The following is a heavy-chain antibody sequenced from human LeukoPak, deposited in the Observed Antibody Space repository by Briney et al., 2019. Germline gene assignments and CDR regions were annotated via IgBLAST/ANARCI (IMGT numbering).Heavy chain of an antibody. Sequence: GGSLRLSCAASGFTFSSYWMSWVRQAPGKVLEWVANIKQDGSEKYYVDSVKGRFTISRDNAKNSLYLQMNSLRAEDTAVYYCARDSVVVPAAISSDYWGQGTLVTVSS. CDR2: IKQDGSEK. J-gene: IGHJ4*02. CDR1: GFTFSSYW. V-gene: IGHV3-7*01. CDR3: ARDSVVVPAAISSDY. D-gene: IGHD2-2*02.